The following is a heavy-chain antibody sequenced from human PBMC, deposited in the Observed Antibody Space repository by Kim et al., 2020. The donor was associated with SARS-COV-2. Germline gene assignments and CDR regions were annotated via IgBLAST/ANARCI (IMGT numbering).Heavy chain of an antibody. V-gene: IGHV3-74*01. Sequence: GGSLRLSCAASGFTFSAYWTHWVRQAPGKGLVWVSGINSAANSRYYADSVKGRFTISRDNAKNTLYLQMNTLRADDTAMYYCASSPLSPGGLWGQGTLVSVSS. CDR3: ASSPLSPGGL. J-gene: IGHJ4*02. CDR2: INSAANSR. D-gene: IGHD3-16*01. CDR1: GFTFSAYW.